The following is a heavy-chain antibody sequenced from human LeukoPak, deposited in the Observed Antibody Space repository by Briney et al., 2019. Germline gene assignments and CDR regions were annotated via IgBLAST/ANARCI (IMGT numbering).Heavy chain of an antibody. Sequence: PGGSLRLSCAASGFTFDNYWMHWVRQAPGKGLVWVSRINTDGSHTNYADSVKGRFTISRDNAKNTLYLQMNSLRVEDTAVYYCARIKVGATGIDYWGQGTLVTVSS. CDR1: GFTFDNYW. V-gene: IGHV3-74*01. D-gene: IGHD1-26*01. CDR3: ARIKVGATGIDY. CDR2: INTDGSHT. J-gene: IGHJ4*02.